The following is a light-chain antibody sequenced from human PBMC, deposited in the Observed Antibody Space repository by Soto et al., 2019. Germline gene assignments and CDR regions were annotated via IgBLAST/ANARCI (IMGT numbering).Light chain of an antibody. CDR2: DNN. CDR1: SSNIGNNY. CDR3: GTWDTSLGAVV. J-gene: IGLJ2*01. V-gene: IGLV1-51*01. Sequence: QSVLTQPPSVSAALGQKVTIPCSGSSSNIGNNYVSWYQHLPGTAPKLLIYDNNERPSGIPDRFSGSKSGTSATLGITGLQTGDEADYYCGTWDTSLGAVVFGGGTKLTVL.